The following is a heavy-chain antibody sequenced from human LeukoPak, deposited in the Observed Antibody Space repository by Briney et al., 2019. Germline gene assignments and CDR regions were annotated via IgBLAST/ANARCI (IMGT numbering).Heavy chain of an antibody. CDR2: ISAYNGNT. J-gene: IGHJ4*02. CDR3: ARASYYYDPWDY. Sequence: ASVKVSCKASGYTFTSYGISWVRQAPGQGLEWMGWISAYNGNTNYAQKLQGRVTMTTGTSTSTAYMELRSLRSDDTAVYYCARASYYYDPWDYWGQGTLVTVSS. V-gene: IGHV1-18*01. CDR1: GYTFTSYG. D-gene: IGHD3-22*01.